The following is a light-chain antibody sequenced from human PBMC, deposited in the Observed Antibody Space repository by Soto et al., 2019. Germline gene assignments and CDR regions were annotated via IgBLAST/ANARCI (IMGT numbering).Light chain of an antibody. Sequence: EIVLTQSPATLSLSPGERATLSCRASQSVGSYLAWYQQKPGQAPRLLIYDASNRATGIPARFSGSGSGTDFTLTINRLEPEDFAVYFCQQRSNRLTFGGGPKVEIK. CDR1: QSVGSY. CDR2: DAS. V-gene: IGKV3-11*01. CDR3: QQRSNRLT. J-gene: IGKJ4*01.